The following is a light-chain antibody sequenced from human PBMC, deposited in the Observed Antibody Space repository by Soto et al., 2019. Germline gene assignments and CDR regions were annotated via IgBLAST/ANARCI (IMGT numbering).Light chain of an antibody. CDR3: CSYVGSSILM. CDR1: RSDVGLYNL. J-gene: IGLJ3*02. CDR2: EVN. V-gene: IGLV2-23*02. Sequence: QSALTQPASVSGSPGQSITISCTGTRSDVGLYNLVSWYQQLPGKAPILLIYEVNERPSGISDRFSGSKSGNTASLTIAGLQDEDEADYYCCSYVGSSILMFGGGTKLTVL.